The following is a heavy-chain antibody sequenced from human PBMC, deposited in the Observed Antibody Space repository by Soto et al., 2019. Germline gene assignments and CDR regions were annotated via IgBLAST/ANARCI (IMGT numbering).Heavy chain of an antibody. V-gene: IGHV3-23*01. CDR1: GFTFSNYA. CDR3: AKDRRDYSSVSYSLDN. Sequence: GGSLRLSCAASGFTFSNYAMSWVRQAPGKGLEWVSAISAGGSSTYYADSVKGRFTISRDNSKNTLYLQLNSLRAEDTAMYYCAKDRRDYSSVSYSLDNWGQGTLVTVSS. CDR2: ISAGGSST. D-gene: IGHD3-10*01. J-gene: IGHJ4*02.